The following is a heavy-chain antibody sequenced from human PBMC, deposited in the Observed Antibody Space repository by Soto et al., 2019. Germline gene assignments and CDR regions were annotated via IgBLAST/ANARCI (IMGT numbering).Heavy chain of an antibody. CDR1: GYSLNDYY. D-gene: IGHD3-16*01. Sequence: PWGSLTLTCVGSGYSLNDYYIKWIRQSPPEGGQWFISISNSGSTTNYADSVKGRFSISRDTAKNTVYLQLSCLKGDDTAIYFCTRDSYPPYFYRGMDVWGQGTKVTVSS. J-gene: IGHJ6*02. CDR3: TRDSYPPYFYRGMDV. V-gene: IGHV3-11*01. CDR2: ISNSGSTT.